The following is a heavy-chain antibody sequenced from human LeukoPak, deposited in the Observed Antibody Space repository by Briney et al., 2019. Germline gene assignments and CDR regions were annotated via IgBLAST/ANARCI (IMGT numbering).Heavy chain of an antibody. Sequence: GGSLRLSCAASGFTFSSYSMSWVRQAPGKGLEWVSSISSSSSYIYYADSVKGRFTISRDNAKNSLYLQMNSLRAEDTAVYYCARDNMVGATPRFYYWGQGTLVTVSS. J-gene: IGHJ4*02. V-gene: IGHV3-21*01. CDR1: GFTFSSYS. CDR3: ARDNMVGATPRFYY. D-gene: IGHD1-26*01. CDR2: ISSSSSYI.